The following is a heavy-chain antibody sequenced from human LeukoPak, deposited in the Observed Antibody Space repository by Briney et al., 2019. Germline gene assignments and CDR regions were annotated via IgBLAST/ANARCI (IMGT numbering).Heavy chain of an antibody. V-gene: IGHV3-73*01. J-gene: IGHJ3*02. CDR2: IRSKANSYAT. Sequence: PGGSLRLSCAASGFTFSGSAMHWVRQASGKGLEWVGRIRSKANSYATAYAASVKGRFTISRDDSKNTAYLQMNSLKTEDTAVYYCTRRLDTMMMARAFDIWGQGTMVTVSS. D-gene: IGHD3-22*01. CDR1: GFTFSGSA. CDR3: TRRLDTMMMARAFDI.